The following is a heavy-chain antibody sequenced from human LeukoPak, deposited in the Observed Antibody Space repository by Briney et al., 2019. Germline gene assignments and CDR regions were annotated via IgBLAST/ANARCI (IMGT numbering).Heavy chain of an antibody. J-gene: IGHJ4*02. Sequence: PGGSLRLFCAASGFTFSSYAMSWVRQAPGKGLEWVSAISGSGGSTYYADSVKGRFTISRDNSKNTLYLQMNSLRAEDTAVYYCAKDHARYSSSWPDYFDYWGQGTLVTVSS. CDR2: ISGSGGST. CDR1: GFTFSSYA. V-gene: IGHV3-23*01. D-gene: IGHD6-13*01. CDR3: AKDHARYSSSWPDYFDY.